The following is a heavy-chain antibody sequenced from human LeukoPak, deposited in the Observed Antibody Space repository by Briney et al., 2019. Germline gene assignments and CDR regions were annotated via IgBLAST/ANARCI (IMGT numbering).Heavy chain of an antibody. J-gene: IGHJ4*02. CDR1: TLNSYG. V-gene: IGHV1-18*01. D-gene: IGHD1-26*01. Sequence: TLNSYGISXVRQAPGQGLELXGWITAYKGNTNYAQKIQGRVTMSTDTSTSTAYMELRSLRSDGTAVYYCARGHRLVGATSIDYFDYWGQGTLVTVSS. CDR3: ARGHRLVGATSIDYFDY. CDR2: ITAYKGNT.